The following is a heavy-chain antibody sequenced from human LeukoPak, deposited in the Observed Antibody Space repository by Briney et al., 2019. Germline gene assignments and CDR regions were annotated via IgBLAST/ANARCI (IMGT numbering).Heavy chain of an antibody. Sequence: ASVKVSCKASGYTFTSYGISWVRQAPGQGLEWMGWISAYSGGTDYAQKFQGRVTMTRDTSISTAYMELSRLRSDDTAVYYCARIGRYGDLFLWGQGTLVTVSS. CDR1: GYTFTSYG. J-gene: IGHJ4*02. CDR2: ISAYSGGT. D-gene: IGHD4-17*01. V-gene: IGHV1-2*02. CDR3: ARIGRYGDLFL.